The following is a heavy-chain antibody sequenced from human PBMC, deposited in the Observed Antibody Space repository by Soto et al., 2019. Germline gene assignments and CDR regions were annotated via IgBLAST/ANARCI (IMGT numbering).Heavy chain of an antibody. CDR2: FDPEDGET. J-gene: IGHJ3*02. V-gene: IGHV1-24*01. Sequence: ASVKVSCKVSGYTLTELSMHWVRQAPGKGLEWMGGFDPEDGETIYAQKFQGRVTMTEDTSTDTAYMELSSLRSEDTAVYYCATDHWGSSSSPPFDIWGQGTMVTVSS. D-gene: IGHD6-6*01. CDR1: GYTLTELS. CDR3: ATDHWGSSSSPPFDI.